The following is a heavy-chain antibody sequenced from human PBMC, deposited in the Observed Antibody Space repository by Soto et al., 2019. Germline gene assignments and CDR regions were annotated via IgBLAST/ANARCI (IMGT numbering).Heavy chain of an antibody. J-gene: IGHJ5*02. Sequence: XVSLRLSFAASGFTFSSYAMSWVGQAPGKGLEWVSAISGSGGSTYYADSVKGRFTISRDNSKNTLYLQMNSLRAEDTAVYYCAKVNSAGYGEVVVPSWLDPWGQGTLVTVAS. CDR1: GFTFSSYA. CDR2: ISGSGGST. D-gene: IGHD4-17*01. V-gene: IGHV3-23*01. CDR3: AKVNSAGYGEVVVPSWLDP.